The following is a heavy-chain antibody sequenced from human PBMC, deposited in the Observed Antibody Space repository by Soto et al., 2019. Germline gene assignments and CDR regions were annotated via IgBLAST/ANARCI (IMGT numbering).Heavy chain of an antibody. D-gene: IGHD3-22*01. CDR2: IKSKTDGGTT. J-gene: IGHJ6*02. V-gene: IGHV3-15*01. CDR3: TTDPIVWYYDSSGYRAGYYYYYGMDV. Sequence: PGGSLRLSCAVSGFTFSNAWMSWVRQAPGKGLEWVGRIKSKTDGGTTDYAAPVKGRFTISRDDTKNTLYLQMNSLKTEDTAVYYCTTDPIVWYYDSSGYRAGYYYYYGMDVWGQGTTVTVSS. CDR1: GFTFSNAW.